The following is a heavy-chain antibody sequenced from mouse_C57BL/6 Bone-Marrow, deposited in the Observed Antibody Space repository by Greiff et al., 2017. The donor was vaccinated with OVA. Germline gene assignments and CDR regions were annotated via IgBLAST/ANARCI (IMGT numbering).Heavy chain of an antibody. CDR3: ARLLLNFDY. Sequence: EVQLQESGGGLVKPGGSLKLSCAASGFTFSSYAMSWVRQTPEKRLEWVATISDGGSYTYYPDNVKGRFTISRDNAKNNLYLQMSHLKSEDTAMYYCARLLLNFDYWGQGTTLTVSS. J-gene: IGHJ2*01. CDR1: GFTFSSYA. D-gene: IGHD1-1*01. CDR2: ISDGGSYT. V-gene: IGHV5-4*01.